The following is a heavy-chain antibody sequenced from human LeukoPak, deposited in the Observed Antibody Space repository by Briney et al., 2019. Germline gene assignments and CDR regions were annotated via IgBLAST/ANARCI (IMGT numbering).Heavy chain of an antibody. CDR2: IYHSGST. D-gene: IGHD3-10*01. Sequence: SETLSLTCAVYGGSFSGYYWSWIRQPPGKGLEWIGEIYHSGSTNYNPSLKSRVTISVDKSKNQFSLKLSSVTAADTAVYYCARGSLWFFDYWGQGTLVTVSS. CDR1: GGSFSGYY. V-gene: IGHV4-34*01. J-gene: IGHJ4*02. CDR3: ARGSLWFFDY.